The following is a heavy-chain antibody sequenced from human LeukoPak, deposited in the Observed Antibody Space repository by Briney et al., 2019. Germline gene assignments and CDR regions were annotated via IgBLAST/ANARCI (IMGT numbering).Heavy chain of an antibody. CDR3: AGGATVTTESQFDY. CDR1: GGSFSGCY. J-gene: IGHJ4*02. Sequence: SETLSLTCAVYGGSFSGCYWNWIRQPPGKGLEWIVEINHSGSTNYNPSLKSRVTISVDTSKNQFSLKLSSVTAADTAVYYCAGGATVTTESQFDYWGQGTLVTVSS. V-gene: IGHV4-34*01. D-gene: IGHD4-17*01. CDR2: INHSGST.